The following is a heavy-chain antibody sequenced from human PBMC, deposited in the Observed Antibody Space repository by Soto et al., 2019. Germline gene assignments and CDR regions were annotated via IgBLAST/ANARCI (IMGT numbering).Heavy chain of an antibody. J-gene: IGHJ6*02. Sequence: EVQLVESGGGLVKPGESLRLSCVASGFRFSSYTMNWVRQSPGKGLEWVASISSSGNYIYYADSLKGRVTISRDNAKNSVYLQMNSLRVEDTAVYYCARDGNYYGSGSYYRGGAMDVLGHGTTVTVSS. CDR2: ISSSGNYI. CDR3: ARDGNYYGSGSYYRGGAMDV. V-gene: IGHV3-21*01. CDR1: GFRFSSYT. D-gene: IGHD3-10*01.